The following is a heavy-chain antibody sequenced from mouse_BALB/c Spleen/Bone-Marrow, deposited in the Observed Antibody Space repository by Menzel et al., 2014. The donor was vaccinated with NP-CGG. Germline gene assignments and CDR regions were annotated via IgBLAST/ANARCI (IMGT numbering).Heavy chain of an antibody. D-gene: IGHD4-1*01. CDR2: IWAGGST. CDR1: GFSLTSYG. V-gene: IGHV2-9*02. J-gene: IGHJ1*01. Sequence: VKLVESGPGLVSPSPSLSITCTVSGFSLTSYGVHWVRQPPGKGLEWLGVIWAGGSTNYNSALMSRLSISKDNTKSQVFLKMNSLQTDDTAMYYCARDWDWYFDVWGAGTTVTVSS. CDR3: ARDWDWYFDV.